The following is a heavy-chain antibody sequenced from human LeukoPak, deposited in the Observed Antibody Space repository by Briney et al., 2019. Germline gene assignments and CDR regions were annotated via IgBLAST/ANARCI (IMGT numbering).Heavy chain of an antibody. Sequence: QPGRSLRLSCAASGFTFSSYSMNWVRQAPGKGLEWVSYISSSSSTIYYADSVKGRFTISRDNAKNSLYLQMNSLRAEDTAVYYCARVRVQLWLPRRSYYMDVWGKGTTVTVSS. D-gene: IGHD5-18*01. CDR3: ARVRVQLWLPRRSYYMDV. CDR1: GFTFSSYS. CDR2: ISSSSSTI. V-gene: IGHV3-48*01. J-gene: IGHJ6*03.